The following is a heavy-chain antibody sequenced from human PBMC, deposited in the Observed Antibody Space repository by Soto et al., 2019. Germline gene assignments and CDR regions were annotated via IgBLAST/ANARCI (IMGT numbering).Heavy chain of an antibody. CDR3: ARQGARIAAAGTGFDY. D-gene: IGHD6-13*01. CDR1: GFTFSSYE. J-gene: IGHJ4*02. V-gene: IGHV3-48*03. CDR2: ISSSGSTI. Sequence: GGSLRLSCAASGFTFSSYEMNWVRQAPGKGLEWVSYISSSGSTIYYADSVKGRFTISRDNAKNSLYLQMNSLRAEDTAVYYCARQGARIAAAGTGFDYWGQGTLVTVSP.